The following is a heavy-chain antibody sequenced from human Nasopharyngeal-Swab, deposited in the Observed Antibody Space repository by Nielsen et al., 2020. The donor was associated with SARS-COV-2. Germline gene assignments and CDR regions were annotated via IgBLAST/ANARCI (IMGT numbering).Heavy chain of an antibody. D-gene: IGHD1-26*01. CDR1: GDSITSSW. Sequence: ESLKISCTVSGDSITSSWWSWIRQPPGKGLEWIGYIYYTGSANYNPSLKSRVTILIDTSKNQFSLKLNSVTAADTAVYYCAREVVGGLVDSWGQGTLVTVSS. CDR2: IYYTGSA. CDR3: AREVVGGLVDS. J-gene: IGHJ4*02. V-gene: IGHV4-59*12.